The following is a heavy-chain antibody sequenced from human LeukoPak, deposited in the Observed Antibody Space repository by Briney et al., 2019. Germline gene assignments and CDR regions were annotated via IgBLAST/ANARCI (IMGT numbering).Heavy chain of an antibody. CDR1: GFVFSSYA. J-gene: IGHJ6*02. CDR3: ARGPHGSMVRGIYHYGMDV. D-gene: IGHD3-10*01. CDR2: ISNNGGIT. Sequence: GSLRLSCAASGFVFSSYAMYWVRQAPGEGLEYVSGISNNGGITNYANSVKGRFTISRDNSKNTLYLQMGSLRAEDMAVYYCARGPHGSMVRGIYHYGMDVWGQGTTVTVSS. V-gene: IGHV3-64*01.